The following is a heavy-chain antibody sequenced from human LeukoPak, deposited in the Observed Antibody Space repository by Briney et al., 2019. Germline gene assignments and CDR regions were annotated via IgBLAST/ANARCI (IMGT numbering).Heavy chain of an antibody. CDR2: IIPIFGTA. J-gene: IGHJ6*03. V-gene: IGHV1-69*13. D-gene: IGHD6-6*01. CDR1: VCTFSSYA. CDR3: ARTTYSSSFPYYYYYMDV. Sequence: ASVKVSCKAAVCTFSSYAISWVRQAPGQGLEWMGGIIPIFGTANYAQKFQGRVTITADESTSTAYMELSSLRSDDTAVYYCARTTYSSSFPYYYYYMDVWGKGTTVTVSS.